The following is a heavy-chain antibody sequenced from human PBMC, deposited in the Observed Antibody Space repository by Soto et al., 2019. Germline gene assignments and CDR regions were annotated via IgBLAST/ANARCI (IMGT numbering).Heavy chain of an antibody. J-gene: IGHJ4*02. CDR3: ARPYHDYGGPYFDY. CDR2: IYYSGST. Sequence: PSETLSLTCTVSGGSISSSSYYWGWIRQPPGKGLEWIGSIYYSGSTYYNPSLKSRVTISVDTSKNQFSLKLSSVTAADTAVYYCARPYHDYGGPYFDYWGQGNLVTVSS. V-gene: IGHV4-39*01. D-gene: IGHD4-17*01. CDR1: GGSISSSSYY.